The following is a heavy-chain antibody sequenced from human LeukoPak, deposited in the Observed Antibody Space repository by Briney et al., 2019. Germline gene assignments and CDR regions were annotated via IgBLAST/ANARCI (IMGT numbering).Heavy chain of an antibody. CDR3: ARHSTDYDILTYHFDY. D-gene: IGHD3-9*01. Sequence: ASVTVSCKASGYTFTSYGISWVRQAPGQGLEWMGWISAYNGNTNYAQKLQGRVTVTTDTSTSTAYMELRSLRSDDTAVYYCARHSTDYDILTYHFDYWGQGTLVTVSS. V-gene: IGHV1-18*04. J-gene: IGHJ4*02. CDR2: ISAYNGNT. CDR1: GYTFTSYG.